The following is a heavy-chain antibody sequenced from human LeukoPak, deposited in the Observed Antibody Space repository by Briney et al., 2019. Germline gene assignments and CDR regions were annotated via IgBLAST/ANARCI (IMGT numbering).Heavy chain of an antibody. CDR3: ARTWGMDY. CDR1: GFTVSSNY. CDR2: ISYDGSNK. D-gene: IGHD7-27*01. V-gene: IGHV3-30*03. Sequence: GGSLRLSCAASGFTVSSNYMSWVRQAPGKGLEWVAVISYDGSNKYYADSVKGRFTVSRDNPQNTLYLHMDSLRAEDTAVYYCARTWGMDYWGQGTLVTVSS. J-gene: IGHJ4*02.